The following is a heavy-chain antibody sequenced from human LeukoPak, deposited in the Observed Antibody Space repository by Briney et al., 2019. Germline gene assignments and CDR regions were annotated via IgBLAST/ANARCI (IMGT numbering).Heavy chain of an antibody. V-gene: IGHV3-23*01. CDR2: ISGSGGST. Sequence: GGSLRLSCAASGFTFSSYAMSWVRQAPGKGLEWVSAISGSGGSTYYADSVKGRFAISRDNSKNTLYLQMNSLRAEDTAVYHCAKEGEAIFGVANYFDYWGQGTLVTVSS. CDR1: GFTFSSYA. D-gene: IGHD3-3*01. J-gene: IGHJ4*02. CDR3: AKEGEAIFGVANYFDY.